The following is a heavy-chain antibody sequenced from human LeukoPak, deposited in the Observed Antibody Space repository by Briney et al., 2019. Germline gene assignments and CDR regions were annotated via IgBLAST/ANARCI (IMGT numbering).Heavy chain of an antibody. Sequence: KISCKASGYTFTSYGISWVRQAPGQGLEWMGGIIPIFGTANYAQKFQGRVTITADESTSTAYMELSSLRSEDTAVYYCARPYDSSGYYPYWGQGTLVTVSS. V-gene: IGHV1-69*01. CDR1: GYTFTSYG. J-gene: IGHJ4*02. D-gene: IGHD3-22*01. CDR3: ARPYDSSGYYPY. CDR2: IIPIFGTA.